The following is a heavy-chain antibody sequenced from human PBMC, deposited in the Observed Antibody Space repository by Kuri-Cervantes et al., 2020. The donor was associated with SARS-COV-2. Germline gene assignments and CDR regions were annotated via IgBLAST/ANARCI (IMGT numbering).Heavy chain of an antibody. J-gene: IGHJ6*02. D-gene: IGHD6-13*01. Sequence: GGSLRLSCAASGFTFSSYGMHWVRQAPGKGLEWVAVISYDGSNKYYADPVKGRLTISRDNSKNTLYLQMNSLRAEDTAVYYCATTSGYSSSWYPLYYYYGMDVWGQGTTVTVSS. V-gene: IGHV3-30*03. CDR1: GFTFSSYG. CDR3: ATTSGYSSSWYPLYYYYGMDV. CDR2: ISYDGSNK.